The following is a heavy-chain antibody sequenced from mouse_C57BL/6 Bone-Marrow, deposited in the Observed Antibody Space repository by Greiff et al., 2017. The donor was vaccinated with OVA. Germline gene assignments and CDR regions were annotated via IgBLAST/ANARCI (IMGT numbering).Heavy chain of an antibody. CDR3: TRRYFDY. J-gene: IGHJ2*01. CDR2: IDPENGDT. CDR1: GFNIKDDY. Sequence: EVQLQESGAELVRPGASVKLSCTASGFNIKDDYMHWVKQRPEQGLEWIGWIDPENGDTESASKFKGKATITADTSSNTAYLQLSSLTSEDTAVYYSTRRYFDYWGQGTTLTVSS. V-gene: IGHV14-4*01.